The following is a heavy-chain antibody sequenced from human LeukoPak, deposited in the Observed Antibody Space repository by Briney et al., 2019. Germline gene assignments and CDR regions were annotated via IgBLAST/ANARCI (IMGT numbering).Heavy chain of an antibody. J-gene: IGHJ4*02. D-gene: IGHD3-10*01. Sequence: AETLSLPCTVSVGSLSRYYGSWMRQPAGKGLECIVRIYIRGSTKYNPSLKSRVTMSLDTSKNQFSRKLRSVTAADTAVYYCARDERTMGVVDYWGEGILVTVSS. CDR2: IYIRGST. CDR3: ARDERTMGVVDY. V-gene: IGHV4-4*07. CDR1: VGSLSRYY.